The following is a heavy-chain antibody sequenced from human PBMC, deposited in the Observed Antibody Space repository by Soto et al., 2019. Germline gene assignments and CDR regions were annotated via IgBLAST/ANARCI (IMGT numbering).Heavy chain of an antibody. CDR1: GFTFSSYG. Sequence: PGGSLRLSCAASGFTFSSYGMHWVRQAPGKGLERVAVISYDGSNKYYADSVKGRFTISRDNSKNTLYLQMNSLRAEDTAVYYCAKDLHRYSSSFDYWGQGTLVTVSS. J-gene: IGHJ4*02. V-gene: IGHV3-30*18. D-gene: IGHD6-13*01. CDR3: AKDLHRYSSSFDY. CDR2: ISYDGSNK.